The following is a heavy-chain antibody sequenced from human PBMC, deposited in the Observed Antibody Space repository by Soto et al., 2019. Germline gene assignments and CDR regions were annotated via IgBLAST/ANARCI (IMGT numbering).Heavy chain of an antibody. V-gene: IGHV1-8*01. CDR2: MNPNSGNT. Sequence: ASVKVSCKASGYTFTSYDTNWVRQATGQGLEWMGWMNPNSGNTGYAQKFQGRVTMTRNTSISTAYMELSSLRSEDTAVYYCARENYLDGKNWFDPWGQGTLVTVSS. D-gene: IGHD3-10*01. J-gene: IGHJ5*02. CDR1: GYTFTSYD. CDR3: ARENYLDGKNWFDP.